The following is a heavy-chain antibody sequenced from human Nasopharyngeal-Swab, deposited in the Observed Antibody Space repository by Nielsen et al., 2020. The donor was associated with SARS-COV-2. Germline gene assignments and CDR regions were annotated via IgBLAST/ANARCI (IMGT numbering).Heavy chain of an antibody. J-gene: IGHJ6*02. V-gene: IGHV3-30-3*01. D-gene: IGHD3-16*02. CDR3: ARDRSLHDYIWGSYRRWGSAGMDV. CDR1: GFTFSSYA. CDR2: ISYDGSNK. Sequence: GESLKISCAASGFTFSSYAMHWVRQAPGKGLEWVAVISYDGSNKYYADSVKGRFTISRGNSKNTLYLQMNSLRAEDTAVYYCARDRSLHDYIWGSYRRWGSAGMDVWGQGTTVTVSS.